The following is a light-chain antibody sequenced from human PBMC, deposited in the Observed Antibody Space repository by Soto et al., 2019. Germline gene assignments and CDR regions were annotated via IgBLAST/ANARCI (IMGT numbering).Light chain of an antibody. CDR3: QQYEIFPIT. CDR1: QDIRKN. V-gene: IGKV1-33*01. CDR2: DAS. Sequence: DIQMTQSPSSLSASVRDRLTITYLARQDIRKNLNWYQQKPGKAPKLLIYDASNMETGVPSRFTGSGSGTDFTFTISSLQPEDIATDYCQQYEIFPITFGQGTRLEI. J-gene: IGKJ5*01.